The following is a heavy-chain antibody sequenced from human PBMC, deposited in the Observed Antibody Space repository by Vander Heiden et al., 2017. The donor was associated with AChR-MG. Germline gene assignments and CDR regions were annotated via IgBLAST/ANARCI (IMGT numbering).Heavy chain of an antibody. V-gene: IGHV3-30*03. D-gene: IGHD2-15*01. Sequence: QVQLVESGGGVVQPGRSLRLSCAASGFTFSSYGMHGVRQAPGKGLEWVAVISYDGSNKYYADSVKGRFTISRDNSKNTLYLQMNSLRAEDTAVYYCAGWLRYGARYYYYYGMDVWGQGTTVTVSS. CDR2: ISYDGSNK. J-gene: IGHJ6*02. CDR1: GFTFSSYG. CDR3: AGWLRYGARYYYYYGMDV.